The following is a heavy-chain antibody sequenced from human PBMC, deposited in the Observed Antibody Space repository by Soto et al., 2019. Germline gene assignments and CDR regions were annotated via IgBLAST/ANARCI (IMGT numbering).Heavy chain of an antibody. V-gene: IGHV3-73*01. CDR2: VRSKIHNYAT. CDR3: SRHEEGRRMVFYGMDV. D-gene: IGHD2-8*01. J-gene: IGHJ6*02. Sequence: GGSLRFSCSASGFTFSRSDLHWVRQAPGKGLEWVGRVRSKIHNYATSFADSVRGRFTISRNDSDNTVSLEMSGLKSEDTALYYCSRHEEGRRMVFYGMDVWGQGTTVTVSS. CDR1: GFTFSRSD.